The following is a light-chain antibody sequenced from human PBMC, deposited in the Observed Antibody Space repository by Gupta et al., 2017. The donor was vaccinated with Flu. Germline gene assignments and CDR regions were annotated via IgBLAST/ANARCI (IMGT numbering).Light chain of an antibody. CDR1: QSVLYSSNNKNY. V-gene: IGKV4-1*01. Sequence: DIVMTQSPDSLAVSLGERATINCKSSQSVLYSSNNKNYLAWYQQKPGQPPKLLIYWASTRESGVPDRFSGSGSGTDFTLTISSLQAEDVAVYICLQYYSVPLTFGGGAKVEIK. J-gene: IGKJ4*01. CDR3: LQYYSVPLT. CDR2: WAS.